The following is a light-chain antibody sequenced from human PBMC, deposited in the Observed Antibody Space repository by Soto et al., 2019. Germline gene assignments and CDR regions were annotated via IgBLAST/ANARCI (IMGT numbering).Light chain of an antibody. CDR2: AAS. V-gene: IGKV3-20*01. Sequence: EIVLMQSPGTLSLSAGERATLSCRASQYMTRTYIAWYQQKPGQAPRLLIYAASNRATGIPDKFSGSGSGADYSLTISRLEPEDSAVYYCHQYDKAPQTFGQGTKVDIK. CDR3: HQYDKAPQT. CDR1: QYMTRTY. J-gene: IGKJ2*01.